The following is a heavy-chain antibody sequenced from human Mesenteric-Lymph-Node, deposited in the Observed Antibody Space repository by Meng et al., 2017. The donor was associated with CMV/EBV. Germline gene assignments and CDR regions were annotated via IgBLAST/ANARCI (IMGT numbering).Heavy chain of an antibody. CDR1: GGSISSSNYY. Sequence: SETLSLTCTVSGGSISSSNYYWGWIRQPPGKGLEWLGNIYYSGSPSYNPSLKSRVTISLDTSKNQFSLKLNSVTAADTAMYYCARDRGRDGCDSWGQGTLVTVSS. J-gene: IGHJ4*02. CDR2: IYYSGSP. V-gene: IGHV4-39*07. CDR3: ARDRGRDGCDS. D-gene: IGHD5-24*01.